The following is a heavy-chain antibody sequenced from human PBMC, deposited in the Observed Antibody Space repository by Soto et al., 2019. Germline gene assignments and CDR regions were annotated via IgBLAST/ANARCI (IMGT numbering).Heavy chain of an antibody. J-gene: IGHJ4*02. CDR1: GGTFSSYT. D-gene: IGHD2-15*01. V-gene: IGHV1-69*02. CDR2: IIPILGIA. Sequence: SVKVSCKASGGTFSSYTISWVRQAPGQGLEWMGRIIPILGIANYAQKFQGRVTITADKSTSTAYMELSSLRSEDTAVYYCARKDCSGGSCYRAYYFDYWGQGTLVTVSS. CDR3: ARKDCSGGSCYRAYYFDY.